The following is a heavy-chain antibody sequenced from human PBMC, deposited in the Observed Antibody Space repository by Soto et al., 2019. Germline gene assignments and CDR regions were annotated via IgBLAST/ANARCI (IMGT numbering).Heavy chain of an antibody. CDR2: INHRGGP. CDR1: NWSFTDYF. D-gene: IGHD3-9*01. V-gene: IGHV4-34*01. Sequence: PSEPLSLTFATQNWSFTDYFLTWIRPSPGRWLEWIGEINHRGGPTYNPSLRTRGTISIDTSKNHFSLSLRSLTAADTAVYYCVGRGMTYYFLTGPPPLAPWGHGSLVTVSS. CDR3: VGRGMTYYFLTGPPPLAP. J-gene: IGHJ5*02.